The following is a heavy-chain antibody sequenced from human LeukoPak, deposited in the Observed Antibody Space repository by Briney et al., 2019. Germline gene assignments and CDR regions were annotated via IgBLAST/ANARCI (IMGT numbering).Heavy chain of an antibody. V-gene: IGHV3-30-3*01. CDR2: ISYDGSNK. CDR1: RFTFSNYV. J-gene: IGHJ4*02. D-gene: IGHD1-26*01. Sequence: QPGGSLRLSCTASRFTFSNYVMHWVRQAPGKGLEWVAVISYDGSNKYYADSVKGRFTISRDNSKNTLYLQMNSLRAEDTAVYYCARDWGMGAISYYFDYWGQGTLVTVSS. CDR3: ARDWGMGAISYYFDY.